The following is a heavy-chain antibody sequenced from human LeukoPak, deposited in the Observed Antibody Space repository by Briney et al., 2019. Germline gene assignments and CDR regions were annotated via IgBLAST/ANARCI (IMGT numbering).Heavy chain of an antibody. V-gene: IGHV4-39*01. J-gene: IGHJ4*02. CDR1: GGSISGTLYY. CDR2: IFYSEIT. Sequence: SETLSLTCTVSGGSISGTLYYWGWIRQPPGKGLEWIGSIFYSEITYYNPSLQSRVTISVDASKSQFSLHLSSVTAADTALYYCARIIVVTSTDYFDSWGQGTLVTVSS. CDR3: ARIIVVTSTDYFDS. D-gene: IGHD2/OR15-2a*01.